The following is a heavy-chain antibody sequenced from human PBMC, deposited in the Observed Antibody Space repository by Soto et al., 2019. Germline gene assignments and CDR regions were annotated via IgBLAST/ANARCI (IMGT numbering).Heavy chain of an antibody. V-gene: IGHV3-23*01. CDR2: IRSGGDDT. CDR3: ANEKEYQVLRGFTDY. J-gene: IGHJ4*02. Sequence: PGGSLRLSCAASGFTFSNYAMRWVRQAPGKGLEWVSAIRSGGDDTFYADSVKGRFTISRDNSKNTLYLQMNKLRAEDTAVYYCANEKEYQVLRGFTDYWCQGTRLTLAS. CDR1: GFTFSNYA. D-gene: IGHD3-10*01.